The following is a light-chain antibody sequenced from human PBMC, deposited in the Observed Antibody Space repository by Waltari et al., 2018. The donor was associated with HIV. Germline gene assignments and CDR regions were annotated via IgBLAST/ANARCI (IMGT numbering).Light chain of an antibody. V-gene: IGKV3-20*01. CDR3: QHYDRSPQS. J-gene: IGKJ3*01. CDR2: GAS. CDR1: QSVSNNY. Sequence: EIVLTQSPGTLSLSPGERATLSCRASQSVSNNYLAWYQQKPCHSPRLVIYGASNRATGIPDRFSCSGAGTDFTLTISGLEPEDFAVYYCQHYDRSPQSFGPGTTVDI.